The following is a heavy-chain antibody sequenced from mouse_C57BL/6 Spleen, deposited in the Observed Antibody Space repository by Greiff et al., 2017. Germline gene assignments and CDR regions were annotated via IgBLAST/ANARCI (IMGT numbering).Heavy chain of an antibody. J-gene: IGHJ2*01. V-gene: IGHV1-15*01. CDR3: ITTVVAPFDY. CDR2: IDPETGGT. D-gene: IGHD1-1*01. CDR1: GYTFTDYE. Sequence: QVQLQQSGAELVRPGASVTLSCKASGYTFTDYEMHRVKQTPVHGLEWIGAIDPETGGTAYNQKFKGKAILTADKSSSTAYMELRSLTSEDSAVYYCITTVVAPFDYWGQGTTLTVSS.